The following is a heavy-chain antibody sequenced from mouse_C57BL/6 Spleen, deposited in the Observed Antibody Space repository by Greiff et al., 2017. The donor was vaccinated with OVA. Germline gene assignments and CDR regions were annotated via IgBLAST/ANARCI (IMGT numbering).Heavy chain of an antibody. CDR2: INYDGSST. J-gene: IGHJ3*01. CDR1: GFTFSDYY. V-gene: IGHV5-16*01. D-gene: IGHD2-2*01. CDR3: ARDDGYDRGSFAY. Sequence: EVQGVESEGGLVKPGSSMKLSCTASGFTFSDYYMAWVRQVPEKGLEWVANINYDGSSTYYLEALKSRFIISRDNAKNILYLQMSSLKSEDTATYYCARDDGYDRGSFAYWGQGTLVTVAA.